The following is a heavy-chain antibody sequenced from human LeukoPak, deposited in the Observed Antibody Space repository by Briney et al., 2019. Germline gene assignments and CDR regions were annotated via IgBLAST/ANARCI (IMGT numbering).Heavy chain of an antibody. CDR2: INTNTGNP. CDR1: GYTFTGYY. Sequence: GASVKVSCKASGYTFTGYYMHWVRQAPGQGLEWMGWINTNTGNPTYAQGFTGRFVFSLDTSVSTAYLQISSLKAEDTAVYYCARDAAGTGAPWFDPWGQGTLVTVSS. J-gene: IGHJ5*02. V-gene: IGHV7-4-1*02. CDR3: ARDAAGTGAPWFDP. D-gene: IGHD6-19*01.